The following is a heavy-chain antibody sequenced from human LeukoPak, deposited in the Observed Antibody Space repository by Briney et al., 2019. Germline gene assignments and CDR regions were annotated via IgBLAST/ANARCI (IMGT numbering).Heavy chain of an antibody. D-gene: IGHD7-27*01. CDR3: ARRWGSLDY. Sequence: GGSLRLSCAASGFTFSSYALHWVRQAPGKGLEWVAVISNDGSNKYYADSVKGRFTISRDNSKNTLYLQMSSLRAEDTAVYYCARRWGSLDYWGQGTLVTVSS. CDR1: GFTFSSYA. CDR2: ISNDGSNK. V-gene: IGHV3-30*14. J-gene: IGHJ4*02.